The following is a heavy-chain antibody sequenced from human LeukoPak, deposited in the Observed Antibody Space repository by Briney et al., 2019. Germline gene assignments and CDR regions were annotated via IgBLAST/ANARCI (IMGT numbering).Heavy chain of an antibody. V-gene: IGHV3-74*01. Sequence: GGSLRLSCAASGSTFSSYWMHWVRQAPGKGLVWVSRINTDGSSTSYADSVKGRFTVSRDNAKNSLYLQMNSLRAEDTAVYYCARGVAVAATDDYWGQGTLVTVSS. J-gene: IGHJ4*02. CDR3: ARGVAVAATDDY. CDR2: INTDGSST. D-gene: IGHD6-19*01. CDR1: GSTFSSYW.